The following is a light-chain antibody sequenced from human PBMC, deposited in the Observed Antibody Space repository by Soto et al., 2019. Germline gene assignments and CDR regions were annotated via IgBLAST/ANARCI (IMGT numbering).Light chain of an antibody. Sequence: DIQMTQSPSTLSASVGDRVTITCRASQSISSWLAWYQQKPGKAPKLLIYDASSLESGVPSRFSGSGSGTEFTLTISSLQPDDFATYYCQQYNSYSPXTFGGGTKVDIK. J-gene: IGKJ4*01. CDR1: QSISSW. V-gene: IGKV1-5*01. CDR2: DAS. CDR3: QQYNSYSPXT.